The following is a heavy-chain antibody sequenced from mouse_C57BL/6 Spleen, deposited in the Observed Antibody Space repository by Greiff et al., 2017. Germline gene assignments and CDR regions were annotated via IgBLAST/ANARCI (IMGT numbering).Heavy chain of an antibody. CDR1: GFTFSDYY. J-gene: IGHJ2*01. D-gene: IGHD4-1*01. CDR3: ARDRGTGTVYFDY. CDR2: INYDGSST. V-gene: IGHV5-16*01. Sequence: EVKLMESEGGLVQPGSSMKLSCTASGFTFSDYYMAWVRQVPEKGLEWVANINYDGSSTYYLDSLKSRFIISRDNAKNILYLQMSSLKSEDTAKYYCARDRGTGTVYFDYWGQGTTLTVSS.